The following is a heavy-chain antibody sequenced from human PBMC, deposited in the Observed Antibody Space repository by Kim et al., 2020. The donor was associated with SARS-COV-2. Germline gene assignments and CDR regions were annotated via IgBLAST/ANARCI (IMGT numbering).Heavy chain of an antibody. V-gene: IGHV4-59*01. Sequence: SRVTISVDTSKNQFSLKLSSVTAADTAVYYCARVLTAAARFYYYYYGMDVWGQGTTVTVSS. J-gene: IGHJ6*02. D-gene: IGHD6-13*01. CDR3: ARVLTAAARFYYYYYGMDV.